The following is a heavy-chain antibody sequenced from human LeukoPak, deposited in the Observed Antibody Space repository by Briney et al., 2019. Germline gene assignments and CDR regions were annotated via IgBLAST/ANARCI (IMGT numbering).Heavy chain of an antibody. J-gene: IGHJ3*02. V-gene: IGHV3-15*01. CDR3: TTGGHIMYRGYSYGYFDI. CDR1: GFNFDNAW. Sequence: KTGGSLRLSCVASGFNFDNAWMSWVRQAPGKGLEWIGRLKGKADRETTDYAAPVKGRLTISRDDSKNTLYLQMNGLDIEDTAVYFCTTGGHIMYRGYSYGYFDIWGQGTMVTVSP. D-gene: IGHD5-18*01. CDR2: LKGKADRETT.